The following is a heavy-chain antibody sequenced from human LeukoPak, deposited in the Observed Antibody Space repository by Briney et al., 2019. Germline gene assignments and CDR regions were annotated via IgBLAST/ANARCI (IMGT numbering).Heavy chain of an antibody. J-gene: IGHJ4*02. V-gene: IGHV4-4*02. Sequence: SGTLSLTCAVSGVSISSCNWWTWVRQPPGEGLEWIGEISHCGDTKYSPSLRTRVTISIDKSKNHLSLNLNSVTAADTAMYYCATRDQSRIDVVPPDYWGQGTLVTVSS. D-gene: IGHD5-24*01. CDR3: ATRDQSRIDVVPPDY. CDR1: GVSISSCNW. CDR2: ISHCGDT.